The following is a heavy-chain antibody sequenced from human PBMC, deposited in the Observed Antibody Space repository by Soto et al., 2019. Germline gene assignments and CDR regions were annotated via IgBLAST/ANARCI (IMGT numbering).Heavy chain of an antibody. CDR2: IYPGDSDT. V-gene: IGHV5-51*01. CDR1: GYSFTNYW. D-gene: IGHD6-19*01. J-gene: IGHJ4*02. CDR3: AIQHPLDSSAWYN. Sequence: ESVKTSCQASGYSFTNYWIGWVRQMPGKGLEWMGTIYPGDSDTRYSPSFQGQVTFSVDKSINTAYQHWTSLEASDTAIYYCAIQHPLDSSAWYNWGQGTLVTVSS.